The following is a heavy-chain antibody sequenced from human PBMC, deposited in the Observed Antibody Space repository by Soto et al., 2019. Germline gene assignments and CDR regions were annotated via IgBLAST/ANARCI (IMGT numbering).Heavy chain of an antibody. V-gene: IGHV3-30*18. J-gene: IGHJ4*02. Sequence: QVQLVESGRGVVQPGRSLRLSCAASGFTFSSYGMHWVRQAPGKGLEWVAVISYDGSNKYYAESVKGRFTISRDNSKNTLDLQMNSLRAEDTAVYYCAKDKVPVVVTAPLDYWGQGPLVTVSS. CDR1: GFTFSSYG. D-gene: IGHD2-21*02. CDR2: ISYDGSNK. CDR3: AKDKVPVVVTAPLDY.